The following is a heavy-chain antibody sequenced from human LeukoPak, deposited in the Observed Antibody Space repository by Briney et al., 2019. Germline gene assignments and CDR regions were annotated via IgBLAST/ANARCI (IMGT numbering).Heavy chain of an antibody. J-gene: IGHJ6*03. Sequence: SETLSLTCTVSGGSISSGDYYWSWIRQPPGKGLEWIGYIYYSGSTYYNPSLKGRVTISVDTSKNQFSLKLSSVTAADTAVYYCARGQPYYYDSSGYSSSGYMDVWGKGTTVTVSS. D-gene: IGHD3-22*01. CDR1: GGSISSGDYY. CDR3: ARGQPYYYDSSGYSSSGYMDV. V-gene: IGHV4-30-4*08. CDR2: IYYSGST.